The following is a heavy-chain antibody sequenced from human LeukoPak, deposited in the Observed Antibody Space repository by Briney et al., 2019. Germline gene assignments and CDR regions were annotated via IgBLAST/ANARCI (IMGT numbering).Heavy chain of an antibody. CDR1: GFTFSSYA. CDR3: AKSPRSAADNWFDP. D-gene: IGHD6-13*01. V-gene: IGHV3-23*01. J-gene: IGHJ5*02. Sequence: GGSLSLSCAASGFTFSSYARNWVRQAPGKGLEGVSGISGSGGSTYYGDSVKGRLIISRDNSKKTLYLQMNSLTVEDTAVYYCAKSPRSAADNWFDPWGQGTLVTVSS. CDR2: ISGSGGST.